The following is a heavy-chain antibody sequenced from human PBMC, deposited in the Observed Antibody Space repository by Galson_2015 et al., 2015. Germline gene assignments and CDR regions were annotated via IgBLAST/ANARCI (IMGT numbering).Heavy chain of an antibody. CDR2: ISSSGSTI. J-gene: IGHJ3*02. CDR1: GFTFSDYY. Sequence: SLRLSCAASGFTFSDYYMSWIRQAPGKGLEWVSYISSSGSTIYYADSVKGRFTISRDNAKNSLYLQMNSLRAEDTAVYYCAKLGWELRRDDAFDIWGQGTMVTVSS. D-gene: IGHD1-26*01. CDR3: AKLGWELRRDDAFDI. V-gene: IGHV3-11*01.